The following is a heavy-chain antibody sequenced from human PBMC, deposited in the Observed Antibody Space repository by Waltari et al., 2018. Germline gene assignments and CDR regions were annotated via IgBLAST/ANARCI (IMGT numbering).Heavy chain of an antibody. CDR2: ISSSSSYI. CDR1: GFTFSSYS. CDR3: ARDENYDSSGYLHIPGADAFDI. D-gene: IGHD3-22*01. V-gene: IGHV3-21*01. J-gene: IGHJ3*02. Sequence: EVQLVESGGGLVKPGGSLRLSCAASGFTFSSYSLNWVRRAPGRGLEWVSSISSSSSYIYYADSVKGRFTISRDNAKNSLYLQMNSLRAEDTAVYYCARDENYDSSGYLHIPGADAFDIWGQGTMVTVSS.